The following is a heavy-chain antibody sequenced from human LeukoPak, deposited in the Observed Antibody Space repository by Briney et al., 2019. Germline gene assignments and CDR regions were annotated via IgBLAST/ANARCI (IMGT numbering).Heavy chain of an antibody. CDR1: GYTFPGYY. CDR3: ARDRYGGNSYDAFDI. V-gene: IGHV1-2*02. D-gene: IGHD4-23*01. CDR2: INPNSGGT. Sequence: ASVQVSCQASGYTFPGYYMHWVRPAPGQGREWMGWINPNSGGTNYAQKFQGRVTMTRDTSISTAYMELSSLRAEDTAVYYCARDRYGGNSYDAFDIWGQGTMVTVSS. J-gene: IGHJ3*02.